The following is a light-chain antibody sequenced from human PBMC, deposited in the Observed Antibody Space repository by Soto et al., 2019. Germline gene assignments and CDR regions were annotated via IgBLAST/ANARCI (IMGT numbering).Light chain of an antibody. CDR3: QQINTYPLT. J-gene: IGKJ4*01. Sequence: DIQLTQSPSFLSASVGDRVTITCRASQGISSHLAWYQQKPGKAPKLLIYLVSTLQSGVPSRFSGSGSGTEFTLTISTLQPEDFATYYCQQINTYPLTFGGGTKVEIK. CDR1: QGISSH. V-gene: IGKV1-9*01. CDR2: LVS.